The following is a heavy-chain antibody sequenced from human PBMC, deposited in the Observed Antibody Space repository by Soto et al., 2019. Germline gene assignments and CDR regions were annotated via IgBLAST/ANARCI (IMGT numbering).Heavy chain of an antibody. CDR2: IYYNGST. J-gene: IGHJ4*02. Sequence: PSETLSLTCTVSGGPINNFYWSWIRQPPGKGLEWIGFIYYNGSTTYNPSLKSRVIILVDRSKNQFSLNLSSVTAADAAVYYCVRSRDLPYYYGSGRSSYFFDYWGQGALVTVSS. CDR1: GGPINNFY. D-gene: IGHD3-10*01. CDR3: VRSRDLPYYYGSGRSSYFFDY. V-gene: IGHV4-59*01.